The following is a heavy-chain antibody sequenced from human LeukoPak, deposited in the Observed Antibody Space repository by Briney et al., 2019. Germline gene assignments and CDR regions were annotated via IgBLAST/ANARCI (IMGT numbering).Heavy chain of an antibody. V-gene: IGHV3-23*01. CDR1: GFTFSSYA. D-gene: IGHD1-26*01. CDR3: AKVPPVEWELLATDY. J-gene: IGHJ4*02. Sequence: AGGSLRLSCAASGFTFSSYAMSWVRQAPGKGLEWVSAISGSGGSTYYADSVKGRFTISRDNSKNTLYLQMNSLRAEDTAVYYCAKVPPVEWELLATDYWGQGTLVTVSS. CDR2: ISGSGGST.